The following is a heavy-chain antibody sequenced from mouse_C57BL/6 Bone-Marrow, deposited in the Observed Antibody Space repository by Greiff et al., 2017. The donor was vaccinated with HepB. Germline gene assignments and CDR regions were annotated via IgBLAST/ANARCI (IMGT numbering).Heavy chain of an antibody. Sequence: EVMLVESGGDLVKPGGSLKLSCAASGFTFSSYGMSWVRQTPDKRLEWVATISSGGSYTYYPDSVKGRFTISRDNAKNTLYLQMSSLKSEDTAMYYCARIYYCGSSYGYCDYWGQGTTLTVSS. CDR1: GFTFSSYG. CDR3: ARIYYCGSSYGYCDY. J-gene: IGHJ2*01. CDR2: ISSGGSYT. D-gene: IGHD1-1*01. V-gene: IGHV5-6*01.